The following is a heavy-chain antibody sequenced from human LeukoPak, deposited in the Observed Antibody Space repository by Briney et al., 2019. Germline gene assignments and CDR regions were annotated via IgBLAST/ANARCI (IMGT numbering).Heavy chain of an antibody. CDR3: ARNNVVRYYDSSGPSDL. CDR1: GGTFSSYA. CDR2: IIPILGIA. J-gene: IGHJ2*01. Sequence: SVKVSCKASGGTFSSYAISWVRQAPGQGLEWMGRIIPILGIANYAQKFQGRVTITADKSTSTAYMELSSLRSEDTAVYYCARNNVVRYYDSSGPSDLWGRGTLVTVSS. D-gene: IGHD3-22*01. V-gene: IGHV1-69*04.